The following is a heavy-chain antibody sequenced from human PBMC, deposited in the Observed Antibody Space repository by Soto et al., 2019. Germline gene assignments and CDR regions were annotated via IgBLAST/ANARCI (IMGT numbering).Heavy chain of an antibody. CDR3: ARGIIIEDAPGKNYFDS. CDR1: GGSFSGYF. V-gene: IGHV4-34*01. J-gene: IGHJ4*02. Sequence: SETLSLTCAVYGGSFSGYFWTWIRQPPGRGLEWIAEINHSGSTNYNPSLKSRVAVSVDTSKNQFSLKLRSVTAADTGVYYCARGIIIEDAPGKNYFDSWGQGTLVTVSS. D-gene: IGHD3-10*01. CDR2: INHSGST.